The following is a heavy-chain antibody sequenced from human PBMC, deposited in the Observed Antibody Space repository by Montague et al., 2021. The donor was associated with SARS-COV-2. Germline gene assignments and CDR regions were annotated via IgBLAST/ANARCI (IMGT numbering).Heavy chain of an antibody. CDR2: MYDSGST. CDR3: ARGDGVVSAGTDI. Sequence: TLSLTCTVSGGSISSGGYYCSWIRQHPGKGLEWIGYMYDSGSTYYNPSLTSRVTMSLDTSKNQFSLKLSSVTAADTAVYYCARGDGVVSAGTDIWGQGTTVTVSS. V-gene: IGHV4-31*03. CDR1: GGSISSGGYY. J-gene: IGHJ3*02. D-gene: IGHD5-24*01.